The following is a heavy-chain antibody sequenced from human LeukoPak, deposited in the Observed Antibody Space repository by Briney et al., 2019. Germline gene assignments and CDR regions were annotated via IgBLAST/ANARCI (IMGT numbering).Heavy chain of an antibody. Sequence: SETLSLTCAVSGYSISSGYHWGCIRQPPGKGLALSGSIYHSGKTYYNPSLKSRLTISLDTTKNQFSLKLTSVTAADTAVYYCARDSPNGVVAVDVQEGFDPWGQGTLVTVSS. CDR3: ARDSPNGVVAVDVQEGFDP. V-gene: IGHV4-38-2*02. CDR2: IYHSGKT. D-gene: IGHD2-2*01. CDR1: GYSISSGYH. J-gene: IGHJ5*02.